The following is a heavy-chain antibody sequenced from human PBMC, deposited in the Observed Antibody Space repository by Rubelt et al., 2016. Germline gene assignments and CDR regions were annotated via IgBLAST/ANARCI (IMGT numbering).Heavy chain of an antibody. J-gene: IGHJ4*02. V-gene: IGHV3-23*01. CDR2: ISGSGGST. CDR3: AKDFTVTI. Sequence: MSWVRQVPGKGLEWVSAISGSGGSTYYADSVKGRFTISRDNSKNTLYLQMNSLRAEDTAVYYCAKDFTVTIWGQGTLVTVSS. D-gene: IGHD4-17*01.